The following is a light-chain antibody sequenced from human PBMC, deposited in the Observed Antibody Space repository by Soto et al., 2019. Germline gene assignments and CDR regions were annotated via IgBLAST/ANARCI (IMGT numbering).Light chain of an antibody. J-gene: IGLJ3*02. V-gene: IGLV2-8*01. CDR3: RSYAGSNKLGE. Sequence: QSALTQPPSASGSPGQSVTISCTGTSSDVVGYNYVSWYQQHPGKAPKLMIYEVSKRPSGVPDRFSGSKSGNTASLTVSGLQAEDEADYYCRSYAGSNKLGEFGGGTKLTVL. CDR1: SSDVVGYNY. CDR2: EVS.